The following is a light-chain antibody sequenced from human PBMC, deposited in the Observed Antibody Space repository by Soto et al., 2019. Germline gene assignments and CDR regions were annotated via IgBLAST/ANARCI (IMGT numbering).Light chain of an antibody. CDR1: QSISSW. Sequence: DIQMTQSPSTLSASVGDRVTITCRASQSISSWLAWYQQKPGKAPKLLIYDASSLESGVPSRFSGSGSGTEFTLTISSLQPDDFATYYCQQYNSYLYTVGQGPKLEIK. J-gene: IGKJ2*01. CDR3: QQYNSYLYT. V-gene: IGKV1-5*01. CDR2: DAS.